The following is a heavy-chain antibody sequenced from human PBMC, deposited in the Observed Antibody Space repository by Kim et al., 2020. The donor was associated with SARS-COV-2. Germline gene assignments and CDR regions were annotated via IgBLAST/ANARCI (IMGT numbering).Heavy chain of an antibody. CDR2: ISSSSSYI. D-gene: IGHD3-22*01. CDR3: ARDVLHYYDSSGYPFFDY. V-gene: IGHV3-21*01. J-gene: IGHJ4*02. CDR1: GFTFSSYS. Sequence: GGSLRLSCAASGFTFSSYSMNWVRQAPGKGLEWVSSISSSSSYIYYADSVKGRFTISRDNAKNSLYLQMNSLRAEDTAVYYCARDVLHYYDSSGYPFFDYWGQGTLVTVSS.